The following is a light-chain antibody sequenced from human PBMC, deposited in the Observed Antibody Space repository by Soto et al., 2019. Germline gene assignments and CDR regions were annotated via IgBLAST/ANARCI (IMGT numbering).Light chain of an antibody. Sequence: DIQLAQSPSSLSASVGDRFTIPCQASQDIINYLNWYRQKPGKAPKLLIYDASNLETGIPSRFSGSGSGTNFSLTITSLQPEDIATYYCQQYENLPLTFGGGTKVDIK. CDR2: DAS. J-gene: IGKJ4*01. CDR3: QQYENLPLT. V-gene: IGKV1-33*01. CDR1: QDIINY.